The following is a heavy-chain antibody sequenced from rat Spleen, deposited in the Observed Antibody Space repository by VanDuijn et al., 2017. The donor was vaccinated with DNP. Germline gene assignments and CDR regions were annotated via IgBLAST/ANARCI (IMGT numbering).Heavy chain of an antibody. D-gene: IGHD1-2*01. CDR2: ISYDGDST. CDR3: ARHEDYSSYIYGFAY. J-gene: IGHJ3*01. Sequence: EVQLVESGGDLVQPGRSLKLFCAASGFTFSHYYMAWVRQAPKKGLEWVATISYDGDSTHYRDSVKGRFTISRDNAQNTQYLQMDSLRSEDTATYFCARHEDYSSYIYGFAYWGQGTLVTVSS. V-gene: IGHV5-7*01. CDR1: GFTFSHYY.